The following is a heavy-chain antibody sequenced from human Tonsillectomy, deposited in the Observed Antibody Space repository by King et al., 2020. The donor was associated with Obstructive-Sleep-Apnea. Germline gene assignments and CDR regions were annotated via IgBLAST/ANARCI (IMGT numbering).Heavy chain of an antibody. V-gene: IGHV3-30*02. CDR2: IRYEGSNK. Sequence: QLVQSGVGVVQPGGSLRLSCAASGFIFSNYAMHWVRQAPGKGLEWGAFIRYEGSNKYYADSVKGRFTISRDNSKNTLYLQMNSLRTEDTAVYYCAKDTSSVAYWGQGTLVTVSS. CDR1: GFIFSNYA. J-gene: IGHJ4*02. D-gene: IGHD1-1*01. CDR3: AKDTSSVAY.